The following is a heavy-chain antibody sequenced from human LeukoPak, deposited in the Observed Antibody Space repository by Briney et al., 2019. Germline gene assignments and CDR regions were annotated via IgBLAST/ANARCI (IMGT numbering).Heavy chain of an antibody. V-gene: IGHV4-59*08. CDR3: ARHFHYSNYGMDV. CDR1: GGSISSYY. CDR2: IYYSGST. J-gene: IGHJ6*02. D-gene: IGHD4-11*01. Sequence: SETLSLTCTVSGGSISSYYGSWIRQPPGKGLEWIGYIYYSGSTNYNPSLKSRVTISVDTPKNQFSLKLSSVTAADTAVYYRARHFHYSNYGMDVWGQGTTVTVSS.